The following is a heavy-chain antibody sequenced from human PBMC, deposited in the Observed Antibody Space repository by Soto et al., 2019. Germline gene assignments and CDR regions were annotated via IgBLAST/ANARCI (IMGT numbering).Heavy chain of an antibody. J-gene: IGHJ6*02. CDR1: GLSISSSNW. D-gene: IGHD2-2*01. V-gene: IGHV4-4*02. CDR3: ARWVSTSHYYYYGLDV. CDR2: IYHSGST. Sequence: SETLSLTCAVSGLSISSSNWWTWVRQPPGKGLEWIGEIYHSGSTNYNPSLKSRVTISVDKSKNQFSLKLNSVTAADTAVYYCARWVSTSHYYYYGLDVWGQGTTVTVSS.